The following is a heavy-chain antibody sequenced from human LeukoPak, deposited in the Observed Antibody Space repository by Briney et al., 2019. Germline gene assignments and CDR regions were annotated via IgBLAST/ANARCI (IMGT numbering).Heavy chain of an antibody. Sequence: GGSLRLSCAASGFTFSSYAMSWVRQAPGKGLEWVSAISGSGGSTYYADSVKGRFTISRDNSKNTLYLQMNSLRAEDTAVYYCARVPLYYGGLSFDYWGQGTLVTVS. CDR2: ISGSGGST. V-gene: IGHV3-23*01. CDR1: GFTFSSYA. J-gene: IGHJ4*02. D-gene: IGHD3-10*01. CDR3: ARVPLYYGGLSFDY.